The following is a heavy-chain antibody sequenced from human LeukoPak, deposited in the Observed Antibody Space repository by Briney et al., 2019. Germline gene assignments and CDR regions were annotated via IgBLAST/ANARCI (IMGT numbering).Heavy chain of an antibody. D-gene: IGHD4-17*01. CDR1: GFTFSSYA. CDR2: ISGSGGNK. CDR3: SKDYGDYVPVDY. Sequence: GGSLRLSCAASGFTFSSYAMSWVRQAPGKGLEWVSAISGSGGNKYYADSVKGRFTISRDNSKNTLYVQMNSLRAEDAAVYSCSKDYGDYVPVDYWGQGTLVTVSS. V-gene: IGHV3-23*01. J-gene: IGHJ4*02.